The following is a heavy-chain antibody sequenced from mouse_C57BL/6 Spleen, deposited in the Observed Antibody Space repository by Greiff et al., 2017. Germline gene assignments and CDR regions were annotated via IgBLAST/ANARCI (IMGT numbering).Heavy chain of an antibody. J-gene: IGHJ1*03. CDR1: GYTFTDYA. CDR2: ISTYYGDA. Sequence: QVQLKQSGPELVRPGVSVKISCKGSGYTFTDYAMHWVKQSHAQSLEWIGVISTYYGDASYNQKFKDQATMTVDKSSSTAYMELASLTSEDSAVYYCARRSGSSYGWYFDVWGTGTTLTVSS. D-gene: IGHD1-1*01. V-gene: IGHV1-67*01. CDR3: ARRSGSSYGWYFDV.